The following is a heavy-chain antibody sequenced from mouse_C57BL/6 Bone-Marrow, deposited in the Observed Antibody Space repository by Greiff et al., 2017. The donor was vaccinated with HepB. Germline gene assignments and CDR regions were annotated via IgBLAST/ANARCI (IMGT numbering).Heavy chain of an antibody. D-gene: IGHD3-3*01. V-gene: IGHV14-4*01. J-gene: IGHJ1*03. Sequence: VQLKESGAELVRPGASVKLSCTASGFNIKDDYMHWVKQRPEQGLEWIGWIDPENGDTEYASKFQGKATITADTSSNTAYLQLSSLTSEDTAVYYCTTYGCDWYVDVWGTGTTVTASS. CDR3: TTYGCDWYVDV. CDR1: GFNIKDDY. CDR2: IDPENGDT.